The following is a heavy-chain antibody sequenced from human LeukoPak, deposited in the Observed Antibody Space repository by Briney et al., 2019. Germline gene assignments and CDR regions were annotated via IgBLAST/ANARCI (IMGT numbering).Heavy chain of an antibody. CDR2: IIPIFGTA. V-gene: IGHV1-69*13. J-gene: IGHJ3*02. Sequence: SVKVSCKASGGTFSSYAISWVRQAPGQGLEWMGGIIPIFGTANYAQKFQGRVTITADESTSTAYMELSSLRSEDTAVYYCARHGGISIFGVAQPGGAFDIWGQGTMVTVSS. CDR1: GGTFSSYA. CDR3: ARHGGISIFGVAQPGGAFDI. D-gene: IGHD3-3*01.